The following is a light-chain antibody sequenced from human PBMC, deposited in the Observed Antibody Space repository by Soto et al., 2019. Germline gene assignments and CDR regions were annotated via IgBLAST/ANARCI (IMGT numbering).Light chain of an antibody. CDR1: QSVGSY. CDR3: QQHSNWPLT. J-gene: IGKJ4*01. V-gene: IGKV3-11*01. Sequence: EFVLTQSQATLSLSPGERATLSCRASQSVGSYLAWYQQKSGQAPRLRIYDASNMATGIPTRFSGSGSGTDFILTISSLEPEDFAVYYCQQHSNWPLTFGGGTTVEI. CDR2: DAS.